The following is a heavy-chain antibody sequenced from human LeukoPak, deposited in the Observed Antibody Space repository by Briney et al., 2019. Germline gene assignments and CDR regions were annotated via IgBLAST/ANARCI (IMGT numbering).Heavy chain of an antibody. V-gene: IGHV3-30*18. CDR2: ISYDGSNK. Sequence: GGSLRLSCAASGFTFSSYGMHWVRQAPDKGLEWVAVISYDGSNKYYADSVKGRFTISRDNSKNTLYLQMNSLRAEDTAVYYCAKLLYYDSSGRHDYWGQGTLVTVSS. CDR1: GFTFSSYG. J-gene: IGHJ4*02. CDR3: AKLLYYDSSGRHDY. D-gene: IGHD3-22*01.